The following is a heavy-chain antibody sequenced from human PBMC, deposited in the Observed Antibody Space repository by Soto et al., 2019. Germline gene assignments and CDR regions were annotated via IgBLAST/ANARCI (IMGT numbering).Heavy chain of an antibody. Sequence: GGSLRLSCVASRFTFSNARKLWESEAPGKGQAWVRRIKSKTDGVTTDYAAPVKFRFTISSDDSKNTLYLQMNSLKTEYTAVYYCTTVYCSSSSCSKYYYYFGMDVWGQGTTVTGSS. CDR3: TTVYCSSSSCSKYYYYFGMDV. D-gene: IGHD2-2*01. V-gene: IGHV3-15*01. J-gene: IGHJ6*02. CDR1: RFTFSNAR. CDR2: IKSKTDGVTT.